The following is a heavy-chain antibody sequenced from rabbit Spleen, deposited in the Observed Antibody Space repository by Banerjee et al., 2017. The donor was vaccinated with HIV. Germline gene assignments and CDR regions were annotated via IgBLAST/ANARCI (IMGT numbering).Heavy chain of an antibody. J-gene: IGHJ6*01. CDR3: ARDLTGVIGWNFGW. V-gene: IGHV1S40*01. D-gene: IGHD4-1*01. CDR1: GFSFSSSDY. Sequence: QSLEESGGGLVQPEGSLALTCKASGFSFSSSDYICWVRQAPGKGLELIACIYTITITTYYASWAKGRFTISKTSSTTVTLQLTSLTAADTATYFCARDLTGVIGWNFGWWGQGTLVTVS. CDR2: IYTITITT.